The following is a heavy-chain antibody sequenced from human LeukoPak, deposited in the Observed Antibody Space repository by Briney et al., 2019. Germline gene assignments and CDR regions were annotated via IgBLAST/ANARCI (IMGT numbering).Heavy chain of an antibody. CDR3: ARMGHGRNAAFNI. Sequence: SETLSLTCTVAGGSISSYYWSWIRQPPGKGLEWIGYIYYSGSTNYNPSLRSRVTISVDTSKNPFSLKLSSVTAADTAVDYCARMGHGRNAAFNIWGQGTMVTVSA. CDR1: GGSISSYY. J-gene: IGHJ3*02. CDR2: IYYSGST. D-gene: IGHD3-16*01. V-gene: IGHV4-59*01.